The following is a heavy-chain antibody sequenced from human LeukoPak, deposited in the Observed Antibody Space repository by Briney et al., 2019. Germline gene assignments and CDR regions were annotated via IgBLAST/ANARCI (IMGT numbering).Heavy chain of an antibody. D-gene: IGHD6-19*01. Sequence: GSLRLSCAASGFTFSNAWMSWVRQAPGKGLEWVGRIKSKTDGGTTDYAAPVKGRFTISRDDSKNTLYLQMNSLKTEDTAVYYCTTDRLAVAAFDYWGQGTLVTVSS. CDR1: GFTFSNAW. V-gene: IGHV3-15*01. CDR3: TTDRLAVAAFDY. CDR2: IKSKTDGGTT. J-gene: IGHJ4*02.